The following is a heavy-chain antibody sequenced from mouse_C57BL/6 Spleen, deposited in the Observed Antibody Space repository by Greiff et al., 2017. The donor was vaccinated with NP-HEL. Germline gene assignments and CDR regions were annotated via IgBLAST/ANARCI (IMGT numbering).Heavy chain of an antibody. V-gene: IGHV14-2*01. D-gene: IGHD2-2*01. CDR1: GFNIKDYY. CDR3: ASIYDGYAGYWYFGV. CDR2: IDPEDGET. Sequence: VKVVESGAELVKPGASVKLSCTASGFNIKDYYMHWVQHRTEQGLEWIGRIDPEDGETKSAPQFQGKATITADTSSNTAYLQLSRLTSEDTAVYYCASIYDGYAGYWYFGVWGTGATVTVSS. J-gene: IGHJ1*03.